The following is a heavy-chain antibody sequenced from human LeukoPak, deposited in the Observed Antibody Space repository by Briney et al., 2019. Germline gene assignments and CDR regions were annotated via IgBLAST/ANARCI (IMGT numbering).Heavy chain of an antibody. CDR2: ISTSSSYI. J-gene: IGHJ3*02. CDR1: EFTFSKYN. CDR3: ASPLTSMTPDAFDI. V-gene: IGHV3-21*01. D-gene: IGHD4-17*01. Sequence: GGSLRLSCAASEFTFSKYNMNWVRQAPGKGLEWGSSISTSSSYIYYADSVKGRFTISRDNAKNSLYLQMNSLRAEDTAVYYCASPLTSMTPDAFDIWGQGTMVTVSS.